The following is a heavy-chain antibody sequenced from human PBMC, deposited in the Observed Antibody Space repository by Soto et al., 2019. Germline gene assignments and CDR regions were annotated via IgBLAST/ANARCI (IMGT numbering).Heavy chain of an antibody. V-gene: IGHV4-34*01. CDR2: INHSGST. D-gene: IGHD1-7*01. CDR3: ARRKGGIITGTKTSYYYYMDV. Sequence: PSETLSLTCAVYGGSFSGYYWSWIRQPPGKGLEWIGEINHSGSTNYNPSLKSRVTISVDTSKNQFSLKLSSVTAADTAVYYCARRKGGIITGTKTSYYYYMDVWGKGTTVTVS. J-gene: IGHJ6*03. CDR1: GGSFSGYY.